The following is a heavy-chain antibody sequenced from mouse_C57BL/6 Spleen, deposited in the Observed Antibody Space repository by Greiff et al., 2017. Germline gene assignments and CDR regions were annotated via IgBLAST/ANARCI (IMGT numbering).Heavy chain of an antibody. CDR2: IYPGSGST. CDR1: GYTFTSYW. D-gene: IGHD1-1*01. J-gene: IGHJ4*01. CDR3: ARGGYGSSYVPHYYAMDY. Sequence: QVQLQQPGAELVKPGASVKMSCKASGYTFTSYWITWVKQRPGQGLEWIGDIYPGSGSTNYNEKFKSKATLTVDTSSSTAYMQLSSLTSEDSAVYYCARGGYGSSYVPHYYAMDYWGQGTSVTVSS. V-gene: IGHV1-55*01.